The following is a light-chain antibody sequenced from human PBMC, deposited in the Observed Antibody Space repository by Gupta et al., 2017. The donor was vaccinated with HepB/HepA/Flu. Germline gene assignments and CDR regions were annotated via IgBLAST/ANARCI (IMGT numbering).Light chain of an antibody. CDR2: VGTGGIVG. V-gene: IGLV9-49*01. Sequence: QPVLTQPPSASASLGASVTLTCTLSSGYSNYKVDWYQQRPGKGPRFVMRVGTGGIVGSKGDGIPRRFSVLGSGLNRYLTIKNIQEEDESDYHCGADHGSGSNFVSWVFGGGTKLTVL. CDR1: SGYSNYK. CDR3: GADHGSGSNFVSWV. J-gene: IGLJ3*02.